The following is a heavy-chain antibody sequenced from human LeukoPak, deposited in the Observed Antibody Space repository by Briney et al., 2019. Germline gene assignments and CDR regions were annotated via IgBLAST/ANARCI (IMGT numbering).Heavy chain of an antibody. D-gene: IGHD1-1*01. Sequence: GGSLRLSCAASGFTFDDYAMHWVRQAPGKGLEWVSGISWNSGSIGCADSVKGRFTISRDNAKNSLYLQMNSLRAEDTALYYCAKGGGRRFDPWGQGTLVTVSS. CDR3: AKGGGRRFDP. CDR2: ISWNSGSI. V-gene: IGHV3-9*01. CDR1: GFTFDDYA. J-gene: IGHJ5*02.